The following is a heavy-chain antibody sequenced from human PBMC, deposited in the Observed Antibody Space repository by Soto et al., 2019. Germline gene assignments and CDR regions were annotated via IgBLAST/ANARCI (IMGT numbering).Heavy chain of an antibody. D-gene: IGHD2-2*01. CDR2: IYPGDSDT. Sequence: GESLKISCKGSGYSFTSYWIGWVRQRPGKGLEWMGIIYPGDSDTRYSPSFQGQVTISADKSNSTAYLQWSSLKASDTAMYYCARHYCSSTSCYPVYYYYYGMDVWGQGTTVTVSS. J-gene: IGHJ6*02. V-gene: IGHV5-51*01. CDR3: ARHYCSSTSCYPVYYYYYGMDV. CDR1: GYSFTSYW.